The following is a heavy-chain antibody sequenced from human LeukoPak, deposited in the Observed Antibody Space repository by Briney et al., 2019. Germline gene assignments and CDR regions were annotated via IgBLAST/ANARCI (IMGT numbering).Heavy chain of an antibody. CDR2: ISDSGNT. V-gene: IGHV3-23*01. J-gene: IGHJ4*02. CDR1: GFTFGDYA. CDR3: AKAPVTTCRGAYCYPFDY. Sequence: GGSLRLSCTTSGFTFGDYAMSWVRQAPGKGLEWVSAISDSGNTYHADSVKGRFTISRDSSKNTLFLQMNRLRPEDAAVYYCAKAPVTTCRGAYCYPFDYWGQGTLVTVSS. D-gene: IGHD2-21*01.